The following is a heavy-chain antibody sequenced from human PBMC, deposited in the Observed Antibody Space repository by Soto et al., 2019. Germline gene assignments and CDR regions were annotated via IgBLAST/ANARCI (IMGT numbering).Heavy chain of an antibody. CDR1: GFPFSAYA. CDR3: AKRSTH. J-gene: IGHJ4*02. CDR2: ISGDGDST. V-gene: IGHV3-23*01. Sequence: EVHLLESGGDLVQPGGSLRLSCAASGFPFSAYALNWVRQSPGKGLEWVSTISGDGDSTYYVDSVKGRFTISRDNSKNTLYLQMNSLRAEDTAVYYCAKRSTHWGQGTLVTVSS.